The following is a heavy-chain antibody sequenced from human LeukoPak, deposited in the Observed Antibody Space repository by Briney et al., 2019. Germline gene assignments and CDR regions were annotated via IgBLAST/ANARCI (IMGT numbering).Heavy chain of an antibody. CDR2: IRSKANSYAT. J-gene: IGHJ6*02. CDR1: GFTFSGSA. D-gene: IGHD3-10*01. Sequence: PGGSLRLSCAASGFTFSGSAMHWVRQASGKGLEWVGRIRSKANSYATAYAASVKGRFTISRDDSKNTAYLQMNSLKTEDTAVYYCTRHDRITMVRGVAIDYYYYGMDVWGQGTTVTVSS. V-gene: IGHV3-73*01. CDR3: TRHDRITMVRGVAIDYYYYGMDV.